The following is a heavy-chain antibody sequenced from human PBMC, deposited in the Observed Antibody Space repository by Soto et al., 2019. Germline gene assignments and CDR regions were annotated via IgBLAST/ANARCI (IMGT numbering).Heavy chain of an antibody. J-gene: IGHJ4*01. V-gene: IGHV3-30-3*01. Sequence: PGGSLRLSCAASGFTFSNCAMHWIRQAPGKGLEWVALISNDGTNKYYADSVKGRLTISRDNSKSILYLQMNSLRAEDTALYYSAAAFLAAEIDFWGQGTLVTVSS. CDR3: AAAFLAAEIDF. D-gene: IGHD6-13*01. CDR1: GFTFSNCA. CDR2: ISNDGTNK.